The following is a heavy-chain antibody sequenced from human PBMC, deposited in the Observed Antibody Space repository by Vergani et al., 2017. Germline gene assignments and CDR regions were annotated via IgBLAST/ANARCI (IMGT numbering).Heavy chain of an antibody. CDR3: TTQTYYYDRVWFDP. V-gene: IGHV1-69*13. CDR2: IIPIFGTA. CDR1: GGTFSSYA. J-gene: IGHJ5*02. D-gene: IGHD3-22*01. Sequence: QVQLVQSGAEVKKPGSSVKVSCKASGGTFSSYAISWVRPAPGQGLGWMGRIIPIFGTANYAQKFQGGVTITADESTSTAYMERSSLRSEDTAVYYCTTQTYYYDRVWFDPWGQGTLVTGSS.